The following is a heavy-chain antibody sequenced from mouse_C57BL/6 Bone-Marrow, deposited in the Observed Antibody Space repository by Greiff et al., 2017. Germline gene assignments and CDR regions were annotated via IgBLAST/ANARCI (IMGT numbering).Heavy chain of an antibody. CDR2: ISSGSSYT. Sequence: EVKLMESGGDLVKPGGSLKLSCAASGFTFSSYGMSWVRQTPDKRLEWVATISSGSSYTYYPDSVKGRFTISRDNAKNTLYLQMSSLKSEATSMYYCARPGGNYDFDYWGQGTTLTVSS. V-gene: IGHV5-6*01. CDR1: GFTFSSYG. D-gene: IGHD2-1*01. J-gene: IGHJ2*01. CDR3: ARPGGNYDFDY.